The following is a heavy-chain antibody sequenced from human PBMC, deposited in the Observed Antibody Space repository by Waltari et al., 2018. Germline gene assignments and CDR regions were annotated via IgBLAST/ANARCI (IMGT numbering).Heavy chain of an antibody. CDR3: ARRICSSITCYIVDGNWMDP. CDR1: GGSISSSY. J-gene: IGHJ5*02. V-gene: IGHV4-59*01. D-gene: IGHD2-2*02. CDR2: IYENGGI. Sequence: QVHLQESGPGVVRPSETLSLTCSVSGGSISSSYWTWIRQAPGKGLEWIAGIYENGGINYNPSLRSRVTISADGSKNQFSLKLTSVTAADTAVYYCARRICSSITCYIVDGNWMDPWGQGILVTVSS.